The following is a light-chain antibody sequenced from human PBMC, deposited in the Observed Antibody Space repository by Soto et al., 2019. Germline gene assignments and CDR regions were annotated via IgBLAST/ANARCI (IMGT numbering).Light chain of an antibody. Sequence: DIQMTQSPSTLSASVGDRVTITCRASPSINNWLAWYQLKPGKAPKLLIYGASSLESGVPSRFSGSGSGTEFTLTISSLQPDDFATYYCQHYNGYFGQGTKLELK. J-gene: IGKJ2*01. CDR2: GAS. CDR3: QHYNGY. CDR1: PSINNW. V-gene: IGKV1-5*03.